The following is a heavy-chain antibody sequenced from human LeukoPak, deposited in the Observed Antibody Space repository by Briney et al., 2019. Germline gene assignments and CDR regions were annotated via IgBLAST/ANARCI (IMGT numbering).Heavy chain of an antibody. CDR1: GGSFSGYY. CDR3: ARHTYYDYVWGSYRAGGSDFDY. Sequence: SETLSLTCAVYGGSFSGYYWSWNRQPPGKGLEWIGKINHSGITNYNPSLKSRVTISVDTSKNQFSLKLSSVTAADTAVYYCARHTYYDYVWGSYRAGGSDFDYWGQGTLVTVSS. V-gene: IGHV4-34*01. J-gene: IGHJ4*02. D-gene: IGHD3-16*02. CDR2: INHSGIT.